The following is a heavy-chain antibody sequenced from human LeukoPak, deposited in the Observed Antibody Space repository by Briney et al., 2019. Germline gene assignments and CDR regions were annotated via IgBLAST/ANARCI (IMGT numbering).Heavy chain of an antibody. CDR1: GFTFSSYA. V-gene: IGHV3-30-3*01. CDR2: TSDDGSAK. J-gene: IGHJ4*02. CDR3: ARAPGGFPGDFPPIAY. D-gene: IGHD4-17*01. Sequence: PGGSLRLSCAASGFTFSSYAMHWVRQAPGKGLQWLALTSDDGSAKYYADSVKGRFTISRDSSQNTLYLQMNSLRADETAIYYCARAPGGFPGDFPPIAYWGQGTLVTVSS.